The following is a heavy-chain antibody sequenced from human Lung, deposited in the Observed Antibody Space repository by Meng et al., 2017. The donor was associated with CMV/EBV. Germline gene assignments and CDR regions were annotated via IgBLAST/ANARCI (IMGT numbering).Heavy chain of an antibody. Sequence: GGSLRLXCTASGFTFDNYAMSWGRQAPGKGLEWVSVISGIGSNSYYAESVKGRFTVTRDNSKNTHNLHMNGLRDDDAAVYYFAKAVVPVYYYYGMDVWGQGTXVTVSS. D-gene: IGHD2-15*01. CDR2: ISGIGSNS. J-gene: IGHJ6*02. CDR3: AKAVVPVYYYYGMDV. CDR1: GFTFDNYA. V-gene: IGHV3-23*01.